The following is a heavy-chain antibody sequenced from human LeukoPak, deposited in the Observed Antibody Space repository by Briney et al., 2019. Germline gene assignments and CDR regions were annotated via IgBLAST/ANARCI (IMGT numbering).Heavy chain of an antibody. CDR3: ARVIYGSSGWYDAFDI. D-gene: IGHD6-19*01. J-gene: IGHJ3*02. CDR1: GYTFTGYY. CDR2: INPNSGGT. Sequence: ASVKVSCKASGYTFTGYYMHWVRQAPGQGPEWMGRINPNSGGTNYAQKFQGRVTMTRDTSISTAYMELSRLRSDDTAVYYCARVIYGSSGWYDAFDIWGQGTMVTVSS. V-gene: IGHV1-2*06.